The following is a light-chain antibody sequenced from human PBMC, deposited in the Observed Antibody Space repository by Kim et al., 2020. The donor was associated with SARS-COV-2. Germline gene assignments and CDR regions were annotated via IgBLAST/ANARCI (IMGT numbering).Light chain of an antibody. CDR2: GAS. J-gene: IGKJ5*01. V-gene: IGKV3-20*01. Sequence: PGERATLSCRASQSISSNYLAWYQQRLGQAPRLLIYGASVRATGIPDRFSGSGSGTDFILTISRLEPKDFAVYYCQQYDSSPAITFGQGTRLEIK. CDR1: QSISSNY. CDR3: QQYDSSPAIT.